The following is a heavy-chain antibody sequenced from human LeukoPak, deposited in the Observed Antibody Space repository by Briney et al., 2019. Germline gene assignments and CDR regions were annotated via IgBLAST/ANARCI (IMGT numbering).Heavy chain of an antibody. V-gene: IGHV1-24*01. D-gene: IGHD3-22*01. CDR2: FDPEDGET. J-gene: IGHJ4*02. CDR3: ATRGQRAYYYDSSGYYYFDY. Sequence: GAAVKVSCKVSGYTLTELSMHWVRQAPGKGLEWMGGFDPEDGETIYAQKFQGRVTMTEDTSTDTAYMELSSLRSEDTAVYYCATRGQRAYYYDSSGYYYFDYWGQGTLVTVSS. CDR1: GYTLTELS.